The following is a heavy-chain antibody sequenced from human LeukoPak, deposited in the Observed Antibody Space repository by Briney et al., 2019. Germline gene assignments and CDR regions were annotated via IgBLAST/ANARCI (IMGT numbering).Heavy chain of an antibody. Sequence: SETLSLTCTVSGGSISSYYWSWIRQPPGKGLEWIGYFYYSGSTNYNPSLMSRVTISVDTSKNQFSLKLSSVTATDTAVYYCARQVIDGSGSYNFDYWGQGTLVTVSS. CDR3: ARQVIDGSGSYNFDY. V-gene: IGHV4-59*08. CDR1: GGSISSYY. J-gene: IGHJ4*02. D-gene: IGHD3-10*01. CDR2: FYYSGST.